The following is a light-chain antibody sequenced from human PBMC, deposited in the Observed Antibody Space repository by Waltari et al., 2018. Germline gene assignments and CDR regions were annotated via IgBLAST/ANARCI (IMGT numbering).Light chain of an antibody. CDR2: YDK. CDR1: NIGSKS. CDR3: QVWDANNEPGV. V-gene: IGLV3-21*04. J-gene: IGLJ1*01. Sequence: SYELTQPPSLSVAPGMTALITCGGDNIGSKSMHWYQRKPGQAPVLAISYDKDRPSGSPERFSGSNSGNTATLTISRVEAGDEGDYYCQVWDANNEPGVFGTGTEVTVL.